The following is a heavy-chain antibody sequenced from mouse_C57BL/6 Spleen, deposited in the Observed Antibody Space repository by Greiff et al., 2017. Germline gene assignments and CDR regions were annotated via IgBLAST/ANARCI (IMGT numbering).Heavy chain of an antibody. Sequence: EVQLQESGGGLVKPGGSLKLSCAASGFTFSSYAMSWVRQTPEKRLEWVATISDGGSYTYYPDNVKGRFTISRDNAKNNLYLQMSHLKSEDTAMYYCARDKGSTMVTTGGFAYWGQGTLVTVSA. CDR3: ARDKGSTMVTTGGFAY. J-gene: IGHJ3*01. CDR2: ISDGGSYT. D-gene: IGHD2-2*01. V-gene: IGHV5-4*01. CDR1: GFTFSSYA.